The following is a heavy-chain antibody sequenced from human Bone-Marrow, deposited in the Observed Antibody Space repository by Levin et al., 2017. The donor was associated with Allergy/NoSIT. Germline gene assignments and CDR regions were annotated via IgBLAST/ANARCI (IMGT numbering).Heavy chain of an antibody. CDR1: GFTFSSFA. Sequence: LSLTCAASGFTFSSFAMTWVRPAPGKGLEWVSAISGSGRNTYFADSVKGRCTISRDNSKNTLSLQMVSLGAEDTAVYYCAKGWASGWSRSFNYFSHWGQGTLVTVSS. V-gene: IGHV3-23*01. CDR2: ISGSGRNT. CDR3: AKGWASGWSRSFNYFSH. D-gene: IGHD6-19*01. J-gene: IGHJ4*02.